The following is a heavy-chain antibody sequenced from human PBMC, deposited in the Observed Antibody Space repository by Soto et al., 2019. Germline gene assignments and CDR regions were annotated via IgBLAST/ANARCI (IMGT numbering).Heavy chain of an antibody. D-gene: IGHD3-22*01. Sequence: KASETLSLTCTVSGDTSTSYYWGWIRQAPGKGLGWIGHIHNSGTSTHNPSLNGRVTISIDMSKKQFPLKLTSLTSADTAVYYCARDFYDSVGYTWFDSWSQGTLVTVSS. CDR1: GDTSTSYY. CDR3: ARDFYDSVGYTWFDS. CDR2: IHNSGTS. J-gene: IGHJ5*01. V-gene: IGHV4-59*01.